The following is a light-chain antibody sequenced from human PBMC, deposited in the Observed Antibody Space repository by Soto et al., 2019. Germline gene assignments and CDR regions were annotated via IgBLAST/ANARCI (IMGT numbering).Light chain of an antibody. V-gene: IGKV1-5*03. CDR2: EAS. J-gene: IGKJ1*01. CDR3: QQYNSQWT. Sequence: DILMTQSPSTLSASVRDRVTITCRASQSISNWLAWYQQKPGKAPKLLIYEASILESGVPSRLSGSGSGTEFTLTISSLQPDDFATYYCQQYNSQWTFGQGTKVEIK. CDR1: QSISNW.